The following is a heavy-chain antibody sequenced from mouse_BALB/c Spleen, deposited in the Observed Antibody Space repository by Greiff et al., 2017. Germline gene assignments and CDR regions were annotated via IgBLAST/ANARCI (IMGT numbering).Heavy chain of an antibody. CDR1: GFSLTSYG. D-gene: IGHD2-14*01. CDR3: ARDRYRGGYAMDY. CDR2: IWAGGST. Sequence: QVQLKESGPGLVAPSQSLSITCTVSGFSLTSYGVHWVRQPPGKGLEWLGVIWAGGSTNYNSALMSRLSISKDNSKSKVFLKMNSLQTDDTAMYYCARDRYRGGYAMDYWGQGTSVTVSS. J-gene: IGHJ4*01. V-gene: IGHV2-9*02.